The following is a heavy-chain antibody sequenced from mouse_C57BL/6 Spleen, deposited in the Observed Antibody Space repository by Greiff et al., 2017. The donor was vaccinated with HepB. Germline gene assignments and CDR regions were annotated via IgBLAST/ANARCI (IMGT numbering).Heavy chain of an antibody. CDR3: TTYSSWFAY. Sequence: VQLQQSGAELVRPGASVKLSCTASGFNIKDDYMHWVKQRPEQGLEWIGWIDAENGDTEYASKFQGKATITADTSSNTAYLQLSSLTSEDTAVYYCTTYSSWFAYWGQGTLVTVSA. J-gene: IGHJ3*01. D-gene: IGHD2-12*01. CDR1: GFNIKDDY. V-gene: IGHV14-4*01. CDR2: IDAENGDT.